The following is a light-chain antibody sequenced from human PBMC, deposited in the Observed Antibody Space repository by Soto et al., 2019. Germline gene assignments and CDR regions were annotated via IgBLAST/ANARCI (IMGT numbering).Light chain of an antibody. J-gene: IGKJ1*01. CDR1: QSVSSN. Sequence: EIVMTQSPATLSVSPGERATLSCRASQSVSSNLAWYQQKPGQAPRLLIYGASTRATGIPAWFSGSGSGTELTITISSLQSEDFAVYYCQQYNNWPPWTFGQGTKVEIK. CDR3: QQYNNWPPWT. CDR2: GAS. V-gene: IGKV3-15*01.